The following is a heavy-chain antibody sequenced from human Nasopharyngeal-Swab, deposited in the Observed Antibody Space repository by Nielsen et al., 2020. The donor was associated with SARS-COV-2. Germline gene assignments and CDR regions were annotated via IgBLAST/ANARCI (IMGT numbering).Heavy chain of an antibody. V-gene: IGHV3-9*01. CDR1: GFTFDDYA. CDR3: ALGTYHYGSGSAPTQYGMDV. J-gene: IGHJ6*02. D-gene: IGHD3-10*01. CDR2: ISWNSGSI. Sequence: GGSLRLSCAASGFTFDDYAMHWVRQAPGKGLEWVSGISWNSGSIGYADSVEGRFTISKDNAKNSLYLQMNSLRAEDTALYYCALGTYHYGSGSAPTQYGMDVWGQGTTVTVSS.